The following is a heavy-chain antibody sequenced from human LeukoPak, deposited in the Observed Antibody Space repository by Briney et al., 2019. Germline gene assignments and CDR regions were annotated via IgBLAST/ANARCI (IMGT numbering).Heavy chain of an antibody. V-gene: IGHV4-59*01. CDR3: PRAWPYMVRGVIALTLDY. D-gene: IGHD3-10*01. J-gene: IGHJ4*02. Sequence: PSETLSLTCTVSGGSISSYYWSWIRQPPGKGLEGIGYIYYSGSTNYNPSLKSRLTISVKASKNHFSLKLSSVTGADKGVYYCPRAWPYMVRGVIALTLDYWGQGTLVTVSS. CDR1: GGSISSYY. CDR2: IYYSGST.